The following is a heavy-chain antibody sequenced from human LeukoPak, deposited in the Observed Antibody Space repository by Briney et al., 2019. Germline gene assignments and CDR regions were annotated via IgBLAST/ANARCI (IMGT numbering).Heavy chain of an antibody. Sequence: SETLSLTCTVYGGSFSGYYWSWIRQPPGKGLEWIGEINHSGCTNYNPSLKSRVTISVDTSKNQFSLKLSSVTAADTAVYYCARGFGSGSYYNYWGQGTLVTVSS. CDR3: ARGFGSGSYYNY. D-gene: IGHD3-10*01. CDR1: GGSFSGYY. CDR2: INHSGCT. V-gene: IGHV4-34*01. J-gene: IGHJ4*02.